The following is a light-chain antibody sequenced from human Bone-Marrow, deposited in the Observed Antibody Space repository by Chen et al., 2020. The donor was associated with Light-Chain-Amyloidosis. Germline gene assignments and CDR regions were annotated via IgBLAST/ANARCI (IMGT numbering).Light chain of an antibody. CDR3: QVWDRSSDRPV. CDR1: NIGSTS. Sequence: SYVLTQPSSVSVAPGQTATLACGGNNIGSTSVHWSPQPPGQAPLLVVYDDSDRPSGIPERLSGSSSGNTATLTISRVEAGDEADYYCQVWDRSSDRPVFGGGTKLTVL. CDR2: DDS. V-gene: IGLV3-21*02. J-gene: IGLJ3*02.